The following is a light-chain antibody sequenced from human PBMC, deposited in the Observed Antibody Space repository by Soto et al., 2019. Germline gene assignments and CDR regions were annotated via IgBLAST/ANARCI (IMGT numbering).Light chain of an antibody. V-gene: IGKV3-15*01. Sequence: EIVMTQSPATLSVSPGERVTLSRRASQRVSDNLGWYQQKPGQTPRLLIYGTSTRATGVPARFSGSGSGTEFTLTISSLQSEDFAVYYCQQYTNWPLTFGGGTKVDIK. CDR2: GTS. CDR3: QQYTNWPLT. CDR1: QRVSDN. J-gene: IGKJ4*01.